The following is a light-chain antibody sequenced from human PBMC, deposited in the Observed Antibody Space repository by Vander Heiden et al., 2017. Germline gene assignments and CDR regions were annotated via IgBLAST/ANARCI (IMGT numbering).Light chain of an antibody. CDR1: QGSGTW. CDR2: AAA. V-gene: IGKV1D-12*01. J-gene: IGKJ5*01. CDR3: HQANSFPIT. Sequence: DIQMTQSPSPVSASVGDRVTSTCRASQGSGTWLAWYQQKPGKAPKLLIYAAASLQSGGPSRFSGSGAGTDFTPTISSLQPEDFATYYCHQANSFPITFGQGTRLEIK.